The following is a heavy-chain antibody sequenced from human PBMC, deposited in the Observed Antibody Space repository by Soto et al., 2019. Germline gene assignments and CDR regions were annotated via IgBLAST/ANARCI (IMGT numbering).Heavy chain of an antibody. Sequence: QVQLVQSGAEVKKPGSSVKVSCKASGGTFSSYAISWVRQAPGQGLEWMGGIIPIFGTANYAQKFQGRVTITADEYTSTAYMELSSLISEDTAVYYCAGRIAARPGSGNYYYGMDVWGQVTTVTVSS. CDR1: GGTFSSYA. V-gene: IGHV1-69*01. D-gene: IGHD6-6*01. CDR3: AGRIAARPGSGNYYYGMDV. CDR2: IIPIFGTA. J-gene: IGHJ6*02.